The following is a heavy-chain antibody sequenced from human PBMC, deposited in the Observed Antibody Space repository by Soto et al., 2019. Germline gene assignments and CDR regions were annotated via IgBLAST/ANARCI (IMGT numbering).Heavy chain of an antibody. CDR2: IIPIFGTA. CDR3: ARDLGVDSYYYYGMDV. Sequence: SVKVFCKASGGTFSSYAISWVRQAPGQGLEWMGGIIPIFGTANYAQKFQGRVTITADESTSTAYMELSSLRSEDTAVYYCARDLGVDSYYYYGMDVWGQGTTVTVSS. J-gene: IGHJ6*02. CDR1: GGTFSSYA. D-gene: IGHD2-2*01. V-gene: IGHV1-69*13.